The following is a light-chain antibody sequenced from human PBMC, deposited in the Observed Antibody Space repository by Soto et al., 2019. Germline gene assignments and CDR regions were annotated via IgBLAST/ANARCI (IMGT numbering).Light chain of an antibody. J-gene: IGKJ1*01. CDR1: QSVSSN. V-gene: IGKV3-20*01. Sequence: MVLTQSPATLSLSPGERATLSFVASQSVSSNLAWYQQKPGQAPRLPIYGASSRATGIPDRFSGSGSGTDFTLTISRLEPEDFAVYYCQQYGSSTWTFGQGTKVDIK. CDR2: GAS. CDR3: QQYGSSTWT.